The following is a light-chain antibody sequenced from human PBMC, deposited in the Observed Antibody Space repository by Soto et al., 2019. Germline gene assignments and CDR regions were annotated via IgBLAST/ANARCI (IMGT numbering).Light chain of an antibody. CDR3: CSYAGSSTWV. J-gene: IGLJ3*02. V-gene: IGLV2-23*01. CDR1: SSDVGSYNL. Sequence: QSMLTQPASVSGSPGQSITISCTGTSSDVGSYNLVSWYQQHPGKAPKLMIYEGSKRPSGVSNRFSGSKSGNTASLTISVLQAEDEADYYCCSYAGSSTWVFGGGTKLTVL. CDR2: EGS.